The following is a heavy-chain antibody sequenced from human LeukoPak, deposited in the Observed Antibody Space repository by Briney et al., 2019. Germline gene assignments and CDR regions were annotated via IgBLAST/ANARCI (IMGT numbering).Heavy chain of an antibody. Sequence: PGGSLRLSCAASGFTFSSYGMHWVRQAPGKGLEWVAFIRYDGSNKYYADSVKGRFTISRDNSKNTLYLQMNSLRAKDTAVYYCAKGPKLYSSSWMSDYWGQGTLVTVSS. CDR3: AKGPKLYSSSWMSDY. V-gene: IGHV3-30*02. CDR2: IRYDGSNK. J-gene: IGHJ4*02. D-gene: IGHD6-13*01. CDR1: GFTFSSYG.